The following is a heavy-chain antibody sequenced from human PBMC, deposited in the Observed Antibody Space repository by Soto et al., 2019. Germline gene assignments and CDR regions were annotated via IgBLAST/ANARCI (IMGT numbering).Heavy chain of an antibody. CDR1: GFTFNSYA. D-gene: IGHD3-22*01. CDR2: IIGSGGST. J-gene: IGHJ4*02. CDR3: AKDRNYYDSSGYDY. V-gene: IGHV3-23*01. Sequence: QTGGSLRLSCAASGFTFNSYAMSWVRQAPGKGLGWVSTIIGSGGSTYYADSVKGRFSVSRDNSKNTLYLQMNSLRAEDTAVYYCAKDRNYYDSSGYDYWGQGTLVTVSS.